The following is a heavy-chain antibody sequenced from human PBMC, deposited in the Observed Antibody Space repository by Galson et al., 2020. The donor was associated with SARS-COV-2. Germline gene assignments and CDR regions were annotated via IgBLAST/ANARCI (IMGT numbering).Heavy chain of an antibody. Sequence: GTSLKIPCQGSGNTFTNHRIAWVRQIPGKGLERIGIIYPENSDTRHSRPFAGQVTISADKSISTAYLQWSSLKASDTAMYYCAITGTLVRGPRGYLAVWGRGTLVAVSS. CDR2: IYPENSDT. CDR3: AITGTLVRGPRGYLAV. D-gene: IGHD3-10*01. J-gene: IGHJ2*01. V-gene: IGHV5-51*01. CDR1: GNTFTNHR.